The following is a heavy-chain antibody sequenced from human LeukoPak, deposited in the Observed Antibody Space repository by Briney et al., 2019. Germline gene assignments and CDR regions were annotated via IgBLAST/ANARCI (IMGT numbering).Heavy chain of an antibody. D-gene: IGHD3-22*01. CDR1: GFTFSSYA. CDR2: ISGSGGST. CDR3: AKGFIGVRNYYDSSGTFY. J-gene: IGHJ4*02. V-gene: IGHV3-23*01. Sequence: GGSLRLSCAASGFTFSSYAMSWVRQAPGKGLEWVSAISGSGGSTYYADSVKGRFTISRDNSKNTLYLQMNSLRAEDTAVYYCAKGFIGVRNYYDSSGTFYWGQGTLVTVSS.